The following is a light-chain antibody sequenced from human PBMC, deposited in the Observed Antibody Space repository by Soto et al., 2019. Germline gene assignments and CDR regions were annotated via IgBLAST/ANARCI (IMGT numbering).Light chain of an antibody. CDR1: QSVSRH. J-gene: IGKJ1*01. V-gene: IGKV3-11*01. CDR3: QQRSDWPPT. CDR2: DTS. Sequence: EIVLTQSPATLSLSPGERATLSCRGSQSVSRHLAWYQQRSGQAPRLLIYDTSKRPTGIPGRFSGSGSGTDFTLTICRLEPEDFAVYYCQQRSDWPPTCGQGTKVEIK.